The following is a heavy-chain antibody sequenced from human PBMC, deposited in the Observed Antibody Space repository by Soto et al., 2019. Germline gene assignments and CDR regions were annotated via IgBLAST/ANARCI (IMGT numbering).Heavy chain of an antibody. CDR2: IRSKAYGGTT. J-gene: IGHJ4*02. V-gene: IGHV3-49*03. CDR3: SCGGYDYIWGSYRYTGRVVDY. Sequence: GGSLRLSCTASGFTFGAYAMSWFRQAPGKGLEWVGFIRSKAYGGTTEYAASVKGRFTISRDDSKSIAYLQMNSLKTEDTAVYYCSCGGYDYIWGSYRYTGRVVDYWGQGTLVTVSS. D-gene: IGHD3-16*02. CDR1: GFTFGAYA.